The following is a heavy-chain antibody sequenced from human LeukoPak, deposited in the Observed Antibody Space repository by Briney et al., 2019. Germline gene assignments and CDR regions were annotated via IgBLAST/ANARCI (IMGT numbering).Heavy chain of an antibody. Sequence: GASVKVSCKASGYTFTSYGISWVRQAPGQGLEWMGWISAYNGNTNYAQKLQGRVTMTTDTSTSTAYMELRSLRSDDTAVYYCARDPAPYCSGGSCYSIFKNWFDPWGQGTLVTVSS. CDR2: ISAYNGNT. J-gene: IGHJ5*02. CDR3: ARDPAPYCSGGSCYSIFKNWFDP. CDR1: GYTFTSYG. D-gene: IGHD2-15*01. V-gene: IGHV1-18*01.